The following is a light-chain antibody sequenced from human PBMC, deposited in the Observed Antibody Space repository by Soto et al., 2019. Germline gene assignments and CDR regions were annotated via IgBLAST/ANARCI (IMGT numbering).Light chain of an antibody. J-gene: IGKJ1*01. V-gene: IGKV1-27*01. Sequence: DIQMTQSPSSLSASVGDRVTITCRASQDISNSLAWYHQQPGKVPILLLFAASTLQSGVPSRFRGSGSGTDFTLTISSLKPEDVATYSCQKYNCEPGTFGKGNKVEIK. CDR2: AAS. CDR1: QDISNS. CDR3: QKYNCEPGT.